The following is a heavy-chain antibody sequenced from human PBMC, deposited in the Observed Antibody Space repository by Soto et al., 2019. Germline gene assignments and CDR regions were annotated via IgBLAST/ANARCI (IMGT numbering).Heavy chain of an antibody. J-gene: IGHJ4*02. Sequence: EVQLLESGGGLVQPGGSLRLSCAASGFTFSSYGMTWVRQAPGKGLEWVSGISGSGGSIYYADSVKGRFTISRDNSKNTLYLQMNSLTAEDTAVHFCAKAGGDCSGGSCYSAQGDYCGQGTLVTVSS. CDR3: AKAGGDCSGGSCYSAQGDY. CDR2: ISGSGGSI. D-gene: IGHD2-15*01. CDR1: GFTFSSYG. V-gene: IGHV3-23*01.